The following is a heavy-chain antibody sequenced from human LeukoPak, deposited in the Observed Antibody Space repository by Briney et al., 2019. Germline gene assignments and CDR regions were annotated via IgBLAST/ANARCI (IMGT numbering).Heavy chain of an antibody. Sequence: GGSLRLSCAASGFTFGAYTINWVRQAPGKGLEWVSAISGSGGSTYYADSVKGRFTISRDNSKNTLYLQMNSLRAEDTAVYYCAKGGTMVRGLFGFDYWGQGTLVTVSS. CDR1: GFTFGAYT. CDR2: ISGSGGST. D-gene: IGHD3-10*01. V-gene: IGHV3-23*01. J-gene: IGHJ4*02. CDR3: AKGGTMVRGLFGFDY.